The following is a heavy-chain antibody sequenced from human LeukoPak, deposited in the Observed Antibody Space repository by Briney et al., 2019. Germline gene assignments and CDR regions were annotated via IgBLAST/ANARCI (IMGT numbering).Heavy chain of an antibody. D-gene: IGHD6-13*01. CDR2: ITPNSGGT. CDR1: GYTFTGYY. Sequence: GGSVKVSCKASGYTFTGYYMYWVRQAPGQGLEWVSSITPNSGGTNYAEKFQGRVTMTRDTAINTAYMELSSLRPDDTAVYYCSRDFDPRAAAVPNCFDLWRQGTLVSVSS. CDR3: SRDFDPRAAAVPNCFDL. V-gene: IGHV1-2*02. J-gene: IGHJ5*02.